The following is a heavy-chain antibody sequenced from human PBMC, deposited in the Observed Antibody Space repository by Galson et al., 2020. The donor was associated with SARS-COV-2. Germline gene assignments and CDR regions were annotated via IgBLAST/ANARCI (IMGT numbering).Heavy chain of an antibody. CDR1: GDSMSSYS. CDR2: IYINGDT. J-gene: IGHJ4*02. CDR3: ARDEHTGSLTAFDN. V-gene: IGHV4-4*07. D-gene: IGHD1-1*01. Sequence: SETLSLTCAVSGDSMSSYSWSWIRQPAGKGLQWVGRIYINGDTKCNPSLKSRVTMSLDTSKKRFSLTLTSVTVADTAVYYCARDEHTGSLTAFDNWGQGALVTVSS.